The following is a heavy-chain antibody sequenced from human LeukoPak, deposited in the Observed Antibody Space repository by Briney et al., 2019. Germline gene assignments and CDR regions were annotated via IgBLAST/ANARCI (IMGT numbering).Heavy chain of an antibody. CDR2: ISSDGSST. V-gene: IGHV3-74*01. CDR3: SRSTSCSGGSCYSSPWFDP. J-gene: IGHJ5*02. CDR1: GFTFSSYW. D-gene: IGHD2-15*01. Sequence: GGSLRLSCAASGFTFSSYWMHWVRQAPGKGLVWVSRISSDGSSTTYADSVKGRFTISRDNAKNTLYLQMNSLRAEDTAVYYWSRSTSCSGGSCYSSPWFDPWGQGTLVTVSS.